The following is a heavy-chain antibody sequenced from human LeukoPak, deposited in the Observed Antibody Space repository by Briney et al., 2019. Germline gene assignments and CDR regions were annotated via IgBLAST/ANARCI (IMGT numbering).Heavy chain of an antibody. CDR3: AGYYYDSSRGFDL. CDR2: INWNGAWT. V-gene: IGHV3-20*04. D-gene: IGHD3-9*01. CDR1: GFKFDDYG. J-gene: IGHJ5*02. Sequence: GGSLRPSCAASGFKFDDYGMSWVRQAPGKGLEWVCDINWNGAWTGYADSVKGRFTISRDNAKNSLYLQMNSLRAEDTALYYCAGYYYDSSRGFDLWGQGTLVTVSA.